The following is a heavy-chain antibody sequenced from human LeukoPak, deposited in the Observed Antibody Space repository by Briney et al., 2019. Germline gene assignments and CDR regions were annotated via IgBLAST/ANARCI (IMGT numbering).Heavy chain of an antibody. CDR1: GFSFSTYA. J-gene: IGHJ3*02. CDR3: AKDEDYRDPGRFYDALDI. V-gene: IGHV3-23*01. D-gene: IGHD3-10*01. CDR2: ISGDGSDI. Sequence: GGSLRLSCAASGFSFSTYAMTWVRQAPGEGLEWVSVISGDGSDINYSDSVKGRFTISRDNSKNTLYLQMSSLRAEDTAVYYCAKDEDYRDPGRFYDALDIWGQGTMVTVSS.